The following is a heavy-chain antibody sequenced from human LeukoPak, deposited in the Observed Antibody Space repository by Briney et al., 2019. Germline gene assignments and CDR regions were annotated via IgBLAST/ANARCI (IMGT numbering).Heavy chain of an antibody. CDR3: ASRGDYGDYDAFDI. CDR1: GGSISSSNW. Sequence: SGTLSLTCAVSGGSISSSNWWSWVRQPPGKGLEWIGEIYHSGSTNYNPSLKSRVTISVDKSKNQFSLKLSSVAAADTAVYYCASRGDYGDYDAFDIWGQGTMVTVSS. D-gene: IGHD4-17*01. J-gene: IGHJ3*02. V-gene: IGHV4-4*02. CDR2: IYHSGST.